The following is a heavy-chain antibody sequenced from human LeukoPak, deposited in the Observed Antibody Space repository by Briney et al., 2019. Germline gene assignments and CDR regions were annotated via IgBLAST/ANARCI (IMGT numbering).Heavy chain of an antibody. J-gene: IGHJ4*02. CDR2: ISSSSSYI. Sequence: GGSLRLSCAASGFTFSSYSMNWVRQAPGKGLEWVSSISSSSSYIYYADSVKGRFTISRDNAKNSLYLQMNSLRAEDTAVYYCARELDYGSGSYYPTDGCFDYWGQGTLVTVSS. V-gene: IGHV3-21*01. CDR1: GFTFSSYS. D-gene: IGHD3-10*01. CDR3: ARELDYGSGSYYPTDGCFDY.